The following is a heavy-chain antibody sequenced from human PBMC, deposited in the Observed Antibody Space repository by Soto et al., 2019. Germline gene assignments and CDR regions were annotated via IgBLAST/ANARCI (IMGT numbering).Heavy chain of an antibody. D-gene: IGHD4-17*01. J-gene: IGHJ6*04. Sequence: QVQLQESGPGLVKPSQTLSLTCTVSGGSISSGGYYWSWIRQHPGKGLEWIGYIYYSGSTSYNPSLKSRVTISVDTSKNQFSLKLRSGTAEDTAVYYCARDRPLFTVTYVRYYGMDGWGKGTKVTVSS. CDR1: GGSISSGGYY. CDR2: IYYSGST. CDR3: ARDRPLFTVTYVRYYGMDG. V-gene: IGHV4-31*03.